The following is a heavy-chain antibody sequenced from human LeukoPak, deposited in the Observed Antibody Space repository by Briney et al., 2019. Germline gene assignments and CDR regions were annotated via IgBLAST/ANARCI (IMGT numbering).Heavy chain of an antibody. CDR1: GFTFSSYG. Sequence: PGGSLRLSCAASGFTFSSYGMHWVRQAPGKGLEWVAVISYDGSNKYYADSVKGRFTISRDNSKNTLYLQMNSLRAEDTAVYYCAKVTFAAGSLCYFDYWGQGTLVTVSS. J-gene: IGHJ4*02. D-gene: IGHD6-19*01. CDR3: AKVTFAAGSLCYFDY. CDR2: ISYDGSNK. V-gene: IGHV3-30*18.